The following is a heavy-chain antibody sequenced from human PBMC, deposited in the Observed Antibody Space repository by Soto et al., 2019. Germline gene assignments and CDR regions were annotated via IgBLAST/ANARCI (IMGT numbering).Heavy chain of an antibody. J-gene: IGHJ6*02. CDR1: GDSISVGYY. V-gene: IGHV4-31*03. Sequence: QVQLQESGPGLVKPSQTLSLTCTVSGDSISVGYYWSWIRQHPGKGLEWIGYVSTSGTTYYNPSLKSRGSISPDTSKNQFSLEVSSVTAADTAVYYCARDRGSYGMDVWGQGTTVTVSS. CDR3: ARDRGSYGMDV. CDR2: VSTSGTT.